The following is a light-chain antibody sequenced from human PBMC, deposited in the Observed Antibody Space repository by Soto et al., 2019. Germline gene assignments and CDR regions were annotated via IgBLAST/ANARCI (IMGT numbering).Light chain of an antibody. V-gene: IGKV1-5*03. CDR1: QSISSW. J-gene: IGKJ1*01. Sequence: DIQMTQSPSTLSASVGDRVTITCRASQSISSWLAWYQQKPGKAPKLLIYKASTLESGVPSRFSGSGSGTEFTLTISSLQPEDFATYYCQHYNSDSQTFGQGTKV. CDR2: KAS. CDR3: QHYNSDSQT.